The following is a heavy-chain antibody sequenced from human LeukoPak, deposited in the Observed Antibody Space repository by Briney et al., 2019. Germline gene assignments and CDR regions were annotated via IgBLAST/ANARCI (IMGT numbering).Heavy chain of an antibody. D-gene: IGHD2/OR15-2a*01. J-gene: IGHJ3*02. Sequence: GASVKVSCKASGYTFTSHYLHWVRQAPGQGLEWMGIINPSGGSTDYPQKLQGRVTMTSDTSTSTVYMELRSLTSEDTAVYYCARAKEYVLAFDIWGQGTLITVSS. CDR1: GYTFTSHY. CDR3: ARAKEYVLAFDI. CDR2: INPSGGST. V-gene: IGHV1-46*01.